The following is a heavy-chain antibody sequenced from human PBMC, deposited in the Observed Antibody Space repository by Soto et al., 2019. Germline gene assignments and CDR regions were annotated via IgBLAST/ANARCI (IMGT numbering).Heavy chain of an antibody. V-gene: IGHV1-3*01. J-gene: IGHJ6*02. CDR2: INAGNGKT. CDR3: ARTVGYYYGMDV. CDR1: GYTFTSYA. D-gene: IGHD4-17*01. Sequence: QVQLVQSGAEVKKPGASVKVSCKASGYTFTSYAMHWVRQAPGQRLEWMGWINAGNGKTKYSQKFQGGVTITRDTTANTAYMEVSSVRSEDTAVYYCARTVGYYYGMDVWGQGTTVTVSS.